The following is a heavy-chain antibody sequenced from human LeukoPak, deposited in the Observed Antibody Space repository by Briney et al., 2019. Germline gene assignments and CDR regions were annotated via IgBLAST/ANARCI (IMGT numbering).Heavy chain of an antibody. CDR2: INNSGGT. J-gene: IGHJ6*03. CDR3: ARHARLVSFGESFRASYYIDV. D-gene: IGHD3-10*01. CDR1: GVSFSSYY. Sequence: SETLSLTCAVYGVSFSSYYWSWIRQPPGKGLEWVGSINNSGGTNYNAYLKSRVTISVDTTKNQFSLRLMSVAVADTAVYYCARHARLVSFGESFRASYYIDVWGKGTTVTISS. V-gene: IGHV4-34*01.